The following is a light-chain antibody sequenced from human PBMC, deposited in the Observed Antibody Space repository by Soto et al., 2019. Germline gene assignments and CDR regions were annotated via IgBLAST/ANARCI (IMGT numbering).Light chain of an antibody. Sequence: DIQLTQSPSFLSASVGDRVTIRCRASQGISTYLAWYQQKPGNAPKLLIHVASTLQRGVPSRFSGSRSGTEFTLTISSLQPEDFATYYCQQHNSDTRKFGQGTQLEIK. CDR1: QGISTY. J-gene: IGKJ2*01. V-gene: IGKV1-9*01. CDR3: QQHNSDTRK. CDR2: VAS.